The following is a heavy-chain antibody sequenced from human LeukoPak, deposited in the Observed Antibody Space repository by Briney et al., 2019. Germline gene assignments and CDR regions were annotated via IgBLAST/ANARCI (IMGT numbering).Heavy chain of an antibody. D-gene: IGHD3-10*01. CDR1: GGSISSSTYY. CDR2: IYYSGST. CDR3: ARDGVLVWFGKLSPFDY. V-gene: IGHV4-39*07. J-gene: IGHJ4*02. Sequence: PSETLSLTCTVSGGSISSSTYYWGWHRQPPGKGREWTGSIYYSGSTYYNPSLKSRVTISVDTSKNQFSLKLTSVTAADTAVYYCARDGVLVWFGKLSPFDYWGQGTLVTVSS.